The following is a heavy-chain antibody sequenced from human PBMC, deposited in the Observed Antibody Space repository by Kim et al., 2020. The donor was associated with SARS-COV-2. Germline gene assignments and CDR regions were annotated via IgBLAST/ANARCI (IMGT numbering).Heavy chain of an antibody. CDR2: IRSKAYGGTT. D-gene: IGHD1-1*01. CDR3: TRVVPELWTGTTSPSISDY. V-gene: IGHV3-49*03. Sequence: GGSLRLSCTASGFTFGDYAMSWFRQAPGKGLEWVGFIRSKAYGGTTEYAASVKGRFTISRDDSKSIAYLQMNSLKTEDTAVYYCTRVVPELWTGTTSPSISDYWGQGTLVTVSS. CDR1: GFTFGDYA. J-gene: IGHJ4*02.